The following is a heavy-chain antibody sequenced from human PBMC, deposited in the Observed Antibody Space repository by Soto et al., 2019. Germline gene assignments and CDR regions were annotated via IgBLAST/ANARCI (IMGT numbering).Heavy chain of an antibody. CDR1: GYTFTSYG. J-gene: IGHJ6*02. CDR3: AVHRGIQLWLEADYYYYGMDV. D-gene: IGHD5-18*01. Sequence: ASVKVSCKASGYTFTSYGISWVRQAPGQGLEWMGWISAYNGNTNYSQKLQGRVTMTTDTSTSTAYMELRSLRSDDTAVYYCAVHRGIQLWLEADYYYYGMDVCGQGTTVT. V-gene: IGHV1-18*01. CDR2: ISAYNGNT.